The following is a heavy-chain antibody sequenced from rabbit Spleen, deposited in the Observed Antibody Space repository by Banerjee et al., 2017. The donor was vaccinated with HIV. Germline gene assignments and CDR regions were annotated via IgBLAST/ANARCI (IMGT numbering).Heavy chain of an antibody. CDR2: IYTGRGGT. CDR1: GFSFSTSYW. Sequence: QSLEESGGDLVKPGASLTLTCTASGFSFSTSYWICWVRQAPGKGLEWIGAIYTGRGGTDYAKWVNGQFTISSDNAQYTVHLQMNSLTAADTATYFCARYYIFYGMDLWGPGTLVTVS. J-gene: IGHJ6*01. V-gene: IGHV1S40*01. CDR3: ARYYIFYGMDL. D-gene: IGHD4-1*01.